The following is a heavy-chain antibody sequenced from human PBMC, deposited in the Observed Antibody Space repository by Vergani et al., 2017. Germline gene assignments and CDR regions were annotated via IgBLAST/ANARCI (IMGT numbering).Heavy chain of an antibody. J-gene: IGHJ3*02. CDR3: ARESRPEIAVAGQYSFDI. D-gene: IGHD6-19*01. CDR1: GFTFSSYS. V-gene: IGHV3-21*01. Sequence: EVQLVESGGGLVKPGGSLRLSCAASGFTFSSYSMNWVRQAPGKGLEWVSSISSSSSYIYYTASVKGRFTISRDNAKNSLYLQMNSLRAEDTAVYYCARESRPEIAVAGQYSFDIWGQGTMVTVSS. CDR2: ISSSSSYI.